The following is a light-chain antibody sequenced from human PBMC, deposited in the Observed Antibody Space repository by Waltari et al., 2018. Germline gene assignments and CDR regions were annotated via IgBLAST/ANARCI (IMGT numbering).Light chain of an antibody. Sequence: QSVLPQPPSASGSPGQSVTISCTGSSSDVGGYNSVSWYQRHPGKAPKLMIYDVNKRPSGVPDRFSGSKSGTTASLTVSGLQVEDEGDYYCGSYADTSTWVFGGGTSLTVL. V-gene: IGLV2-8*01. CDR3: GSYADTSTWV. CDR2: DVN. J-gene: IGLJ3*02. CDR1: SSDVGGYNS.